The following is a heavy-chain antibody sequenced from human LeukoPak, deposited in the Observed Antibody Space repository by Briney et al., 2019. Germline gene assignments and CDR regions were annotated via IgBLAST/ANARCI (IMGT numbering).Heavy chain of an antibody. V-gene: IGHV3-33*01. CDR3: ARGTTVTTFGVDY. Sequence: GGSLRLSCAASGFTFSSYGMHWVRQAPGKGLEWVAVIWYDGSNKYYADSVKGRFTISRDNSKNTLYLQMNSLRAEDTAVYYCARGTTVTTFGVDYWGQGTQVTVSS. J-gene: IGHJ4*02. D-gene: IGHD4-17*01. CDR1: GFTFSSYG. CDR2: IWYDGSNK.